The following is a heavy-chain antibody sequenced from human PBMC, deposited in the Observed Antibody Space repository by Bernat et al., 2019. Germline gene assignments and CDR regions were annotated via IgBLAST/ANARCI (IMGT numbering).Heavy chain of an antibody. CDR3: ARDPPGIAVAGTVYFDY. Sequence: QVQLVESGGGVVQPGRSLRLSCAASGFTFSSYGMHWVRQAPGKGLEWVAVIWYDGSNKYYADSVKGRFTISRDNSKNTLYLQMNSLRAEDTAVYCCARDPPGIAVAGTVYFDYWGQGTLVTVSS. D-gene: IGHD6-19*01. V-gene: IGHV3-33*01. CDR1: GFTFSSYG. CDR2: IWYDGSNK. J-gene: IGHJ4*02.